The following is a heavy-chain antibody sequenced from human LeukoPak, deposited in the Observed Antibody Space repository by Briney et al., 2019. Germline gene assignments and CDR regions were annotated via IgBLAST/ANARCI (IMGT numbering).Heavy chain of an antibody. CDR3: ARLFFWSGYYKPRPRFDY. J-gene: IGHJ4*02. CDR2: IYYTGST. Sequence: SETLSLTCTVSGGSISNNGYYWSWIRHPPGKALEWIGHIYYTGSTYYNPSLKSRVTISVDRSKNQFSLKLSSVTAADTAVYYCARLFFWSGYYKPRPRFDYWGQGTLVTVSS. V-gene: IGHV4-30-2*01. CDR1: GGSISNNGYY. D-gene: IGHD3-3*01.